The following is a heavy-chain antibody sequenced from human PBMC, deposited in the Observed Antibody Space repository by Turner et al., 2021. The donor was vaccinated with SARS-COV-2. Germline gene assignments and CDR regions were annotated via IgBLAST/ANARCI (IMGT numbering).Heavy chain of an antibody. Sequence: EVQLLESGGGLLQPGGSLRLSCAASGFSFSRYVMSWVRQAPGKGLEWVSAISGSGDNTYYADSVKGRFTISRDNSKNTLYLQMNSLRDDDTAVYYCAKDRNTYYYGSALDYWGQGTLVTVSS. CDR3: AKDRNTYYYGSALDY. CDR1: GFSFSRYV. CDR2: ISGSGDNT. V-gene: IGHV3-23*01. D-gene: IGHD3-10*01. J-gene: IGHJ4*02.